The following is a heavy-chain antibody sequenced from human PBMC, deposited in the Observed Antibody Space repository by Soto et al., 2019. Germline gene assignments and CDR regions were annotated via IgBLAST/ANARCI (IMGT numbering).Heavy chain of an antibody. D-gene: IGHD2-15*01. V-gene: IGHV1-69*12. Sequence: QVQLVQSGAEVKKPGSSVKVSCKASGGTFSSYAISWVRQAPGQGLESMGGIITICGTANYAQKFQGRVTITADESTSTAYTELSSLRSEDTAVYYCARESRYCSGGSCYFLPGIDYWGQGTLVTVSS. CDR1: GGTFSSYA. J-gene: IGHJ4*02. CDR3: ARESRYCSGGSCYFLPGIDY. CDR2: IITICGTA.